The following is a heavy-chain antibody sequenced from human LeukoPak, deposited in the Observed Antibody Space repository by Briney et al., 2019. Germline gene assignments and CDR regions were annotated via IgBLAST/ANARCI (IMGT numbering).Heavy chain of an antibody. CDR1: GFTFSSYA. J-gene: IGHJ4*02. Sequence: GGSLRLSCAASGFTFSSYAVSWVRQAPGKGLEWVSSISDSGGTTYYADSVKGRFTISRDSSKNTLYLQMNSLRAEDTAVYYCARDMDYRPIGNYYYGYWGQGTLVTVSS. D-gene: IGHD1-7*01. V-gene: IGHV3-23*01. CDR3: ARDMDYRPIGNYYYGY. CDR2: ISDSGGTT.